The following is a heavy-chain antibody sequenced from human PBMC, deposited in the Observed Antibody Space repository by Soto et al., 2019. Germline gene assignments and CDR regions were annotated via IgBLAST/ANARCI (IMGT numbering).Heavy chain of an antibody. CDR3: ARAYYGERTGDFDY. CDR1: GGSISSYY. D-gene: IGHD4-17*01. Sequence: QVQLQESGPGLVKPSETLSLTCTVSGGSISSYYWSWIRQPPGKGLEWIGYIYYSGSTNYNPSLKSRGTISVDTSKNQFSLKLSSVTAADTAVYYCARAYYGERTGDFDYWGQGTLVTVSS. V-gene: IGHV4-59*01. J-gene: IGHJ4*02. CDR2: IYYSGST.